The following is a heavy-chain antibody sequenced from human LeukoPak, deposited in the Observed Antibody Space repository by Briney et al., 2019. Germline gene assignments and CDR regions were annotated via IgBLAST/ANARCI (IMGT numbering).Heavy chain of an antibody. J-gene: IGHJ4*02. V-gene: IGHV1-46*01. D-gene: IGHD3-22*01. CDR3: RHDSSGL. Sequence: GASVKVSCKASGYTFTRYYMHLVRQAPGQGLEWMGIINPGGGSTSYAQKFQGRVTMTRDMSTSTVYMELSSLRVEDTAVYYCRHDSSGLWGQGTLVTVSS. CDR2: INPGGGST. CDR1: GYTFTRYY.